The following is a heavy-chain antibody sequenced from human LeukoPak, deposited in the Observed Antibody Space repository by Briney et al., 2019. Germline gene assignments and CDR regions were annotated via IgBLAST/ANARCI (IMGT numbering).Heavy chain of an antibody. CDR1: GFTFSSYN. D-gene: IGHD3-10*01. CDR3: ARDRGSSS. CDR2: ISSSSGTI. V-gene: IGHV3-48*04. Sequence: GGSLRLSCAASGFTFSSYNMKWVRQAPGKGLECVSYISSSSGTISYADSVKGRFTISRDNAKNSLYLQMNSLRVEDTAVHYCARDRGSSSWGQGTLVTVSS. J-gene: IGHJ5*02.